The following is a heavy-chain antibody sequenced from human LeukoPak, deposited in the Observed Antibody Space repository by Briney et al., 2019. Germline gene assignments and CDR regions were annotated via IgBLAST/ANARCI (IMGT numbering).Heavy chain of an antibody. D-gene: IGHD3-3*01. CDR1: GFTFSRYW. J-gene: IGHJ3*01. CDR2: INSDGSTT. Sequence: GGSLRLSCAASGFTFSRYWMHWVRQAPGKGLVWVARINSDGSTTSDADSVKGRFTISRDNAKNTLYLQMNSLRAEDAAVYYCAKARFSGMGGILSWGQGTMVTVSS. V-gene: IGHV3-74*01. CDR3: AKARFSGMGGILS.